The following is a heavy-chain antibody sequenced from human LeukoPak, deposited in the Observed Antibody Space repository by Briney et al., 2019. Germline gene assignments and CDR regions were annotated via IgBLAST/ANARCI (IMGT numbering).Heavy chain of an antibody. CDR2: INHSGST. Sequence: SETLSLTCAVYGGSFSGYYWSWIRQPPGKGLEWIGEINHSGSTNYNPSLKSRVTISVDTSKNQFSLKLSSVTAVDTAVYYCARGPHGYSSSWYRPSYNWFDPWGQGTLVTVSS. D-gene: IGHD6-13*01. J-gene: IGHJ5*02. CDR1: GGSFSGYY. CDR3: ARGPHGYSSSWYRPSYNWFDP. V-gene: IGHV4-34*01.